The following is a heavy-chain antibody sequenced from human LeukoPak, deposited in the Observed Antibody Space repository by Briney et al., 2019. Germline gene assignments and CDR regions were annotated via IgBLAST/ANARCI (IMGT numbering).Heavy chain of an antibody. CDR2: ISSSTSYI. CDR1: GFTFSSYS. D-gene: IGHD2-8*01. V-gene: IGHV3-21*01. Sequence: GGSLRLSCAASGFTFSSYSMNWVRQAPGQGLEWVSLISSSTSYISYADSVKGRFTISRDNAKSSLWLQMNSLRAEDTAVYYCARATNGRFDIWGQGTMVTVSS. CDR3: ARATNGRFDI. J-gene: IGHJ3*02.